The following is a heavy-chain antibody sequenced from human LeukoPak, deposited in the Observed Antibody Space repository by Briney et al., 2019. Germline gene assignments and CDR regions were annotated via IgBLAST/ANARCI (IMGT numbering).Heavy chain of an antibody. D-gene: IGHD3-10*02. CDR2: TNPNSGNT. CDR3: ARGPVEAVFGVSTED. J-gene: IGHJ6*02. V-gene: IGHV1-8*01. Sequence: GASVKVSCKASGYTFTSYDINWVRQATGQGLEWMGWTNPNSGNTGYAQKFQGRVSMTRDTSISTAYMELSSLRSEDTAVYYCARGPVEAVFGVSTEDWGQGTTVTVSS. CDR1: GYTFTSYD.